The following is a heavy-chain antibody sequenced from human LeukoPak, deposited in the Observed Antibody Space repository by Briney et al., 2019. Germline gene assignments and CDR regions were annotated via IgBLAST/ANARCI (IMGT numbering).Heavy chain of an antibody. CDR3: VREGGGSFLDSFDI. CDR1: GFTFSNYW. J-gene: IGHJ3*02. CDR2: INSDGLIT. D-gene: IGHD2-15*01. V-gene: IGHV3-74*01. Sequence: GGSLRLSCAASGFTFSNYWMHWVRQAPGRGLVWVPRINSDGLITNYADSVKGRFTVSRDNPKNTLYLQMNSLRVEDTAVYYCVREGGGSFLDSFDIWGQGKLVTVSS.